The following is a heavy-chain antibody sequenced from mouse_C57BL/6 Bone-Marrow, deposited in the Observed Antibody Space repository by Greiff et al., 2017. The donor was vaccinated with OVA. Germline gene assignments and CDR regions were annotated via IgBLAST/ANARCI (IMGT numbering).Heavy chain of an antibody. D-gene: IGHD1-1*01. CDR2: IDPENGDT. CDR3: TLPRYYYGSRAWFAY. Sequence: VQLQQSGAELVRPGASVKLSCTASGFNIKDDYMHWVKQRPEQGLEWIGWIDPENGDTEYASKFQGTATITADTSSNTAYLQLSSLTSEDTAVYYCTLPRYYYGSRAWFAYWGQGTLVTVSA. V-gene: IGHV14-4*01. J-gene: IGHJ3*01. CDR1: GFNIKDDY.